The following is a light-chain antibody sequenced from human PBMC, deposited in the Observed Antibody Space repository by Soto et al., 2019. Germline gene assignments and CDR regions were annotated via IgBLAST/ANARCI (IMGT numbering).Light chain of an antibody. CDR3: GAWNRSLSGGV. CDR2: ENN. J-gene: IGLJ2*01. Sequence: QSVLTQPPSVSAAPGQKVTISCSGSSSNIGNYYISYYHQLPGSAPKLLINENNKRPPGMAYRFSGAKSGTKATLGIAGGQTGDEDDYYCGAWNRSLSGGVFGGGTKLTVL. CDR1: SSNIGNYY. V-gene: IGLV1-51*02.